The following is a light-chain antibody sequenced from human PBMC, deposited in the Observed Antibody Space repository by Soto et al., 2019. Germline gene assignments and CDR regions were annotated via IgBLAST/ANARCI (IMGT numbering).Light chain of an antibody. V-gene: IGKV1-5*03. CDR3: HRHETYPLA. CDR2: RAS. CDR1: RDIGTW. J-gene: IGKJ4*01. Sequence: TQMTQSPSPLSASVGDSVSSTCRASRDIGTWLAWFQQKPGRAPNLLIYRASTLARGVPSRFSGSGSGTEFTLNISSLQPDDFATYYCHRHETYPLAFGGGTKVDI.